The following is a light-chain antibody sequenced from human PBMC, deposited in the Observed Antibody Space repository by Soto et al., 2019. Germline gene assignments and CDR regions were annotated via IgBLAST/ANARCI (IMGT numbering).Light chain of an antibody. CDR1: NSDVGTYNL. Sequence: QSALTQPASVSGSPGQSITISCTGTNSDVGTYNLVSWYQRHPGKAPTLIIYEDIKRPSGVSDRFSGSKSGDTASLTISGLQAEDEADYYCCSYAGVTSVIFGGGTKVTVL. J-gene: IGLJ2*01. V-gene: IGLV2-23*01. CDR3: CSYAGVTSVI. CDR2: EDI.